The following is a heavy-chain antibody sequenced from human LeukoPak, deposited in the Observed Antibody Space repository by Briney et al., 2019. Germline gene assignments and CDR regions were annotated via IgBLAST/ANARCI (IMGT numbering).Heavy chain of an antibody. V-gene: IGHV5-51*01. Sequence: HGESLKIPCRASGYIFTNYWIAWVRWMPGEGLQWMGIILPGDSDTRYSPSFRGQVTISAETSTRTAYLQWTSPRASDSAIYYCARQGAGASYYDPTGLPRGAFDSWGQGTTVTVSS. D-gene: IGHD3-22*01. J-gene: IGHJ3*02. CDR3: ARQGAGASYYDPTGLPRGAFDS. CDR1: GYIFTNYW. CDR2: ILPGDSDT.